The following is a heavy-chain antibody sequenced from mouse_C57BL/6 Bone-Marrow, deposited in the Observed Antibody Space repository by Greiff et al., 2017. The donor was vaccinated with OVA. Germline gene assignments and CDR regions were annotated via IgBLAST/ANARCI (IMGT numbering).Heavy chain of an antibody. Sequence: QVQLQQPGAELVMPGASVKLSCTASGYTFTSYWMHWVKQRPGQGLEWIGEIDPSDSYTNYNQKFKGKSTLTVDKSSSTAYMQLSSLTSEDSAVYYCARTGYSNYGGYFDYWGQGTTLTVSS. CDR2: IDPSDSYT. V-gene: IGHV1-69*01. CDR3: ARTGYSNYGGYFDY. CDR1: GYTFTSYW. J-gene: IGHJ2*01. D-gene: IGHD2-5*01.